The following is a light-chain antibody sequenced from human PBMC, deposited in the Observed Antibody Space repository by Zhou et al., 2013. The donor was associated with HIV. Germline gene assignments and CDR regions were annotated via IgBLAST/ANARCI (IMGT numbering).Light chain of an antibody. CDR1: QGISSY. CDR3: QYYGDSSRT. Sequence: DIQLTQSPSTLSASVGDRVTITCRASQGISSYLAWYQQKPGGAPKLLVYQASTLESRVPPRFSGRGSGAEFHLSIVSLQPEDFATYYCQYYGDSSRTFGRGTRVEMK. J-gene: IGKJ4*02. V-gene: IGKV1-5*03. CDR2: QAS.